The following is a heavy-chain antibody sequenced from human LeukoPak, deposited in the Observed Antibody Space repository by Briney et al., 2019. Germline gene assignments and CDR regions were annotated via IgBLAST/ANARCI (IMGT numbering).Heavy chain of an antibody. J-gene: IGHJ4*02. Sequence: SETLSLTCRVSGASINSGSNYWGWTRQPPGKTLEWIGSIYYSGSTWSSLKSRVTISIDTSKNKFSLKLSSVTAADTAVYYCARAGYSYGYVDYWGQGTLVTVSS. CDR2: IYYSGST. CDR3: ARAGYSYGYVDY. D-gene: IGHD5-18*01. CDR1: GASINSGSNY. V-gene: IGHV4-39*07.